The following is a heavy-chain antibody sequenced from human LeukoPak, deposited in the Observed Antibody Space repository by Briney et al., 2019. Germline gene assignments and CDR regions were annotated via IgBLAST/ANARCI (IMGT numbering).Heavy chain of an antibody. Sequence: SGPALVKPTQTLTLTCTFSGFSLTTSGVGVGWIRQPPGKALEWLALINWDDQKVYSPSLQSRLSITKDTSKNQVVLTMTNVDPVDTATYYCAHRRDSSGYQYRYWFAPWGQGTLVTVSS. D-gene: IGHD3-22*01. J-gene: IGHJ5*02. CDR2: INWDDQK. CDR3: AHRRDSSGYQYRYWFAP. CDR1: GFSLTTSGVG. V-gene: IGHV2-5*02.